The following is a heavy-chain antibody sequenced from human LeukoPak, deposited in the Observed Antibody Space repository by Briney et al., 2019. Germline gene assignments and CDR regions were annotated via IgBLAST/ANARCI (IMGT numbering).Heavy chain of an antibody. V-gene: IGHV1-46*01. Sequence: ASVKVSCKASGYTFTSYYMHWVRQAPGHGLEWLGIINPSGGSTSYAQKFQGRVTMTRDTSTSTVYMELSSLRSEDTAVYYCARGDMIVVPAATPTTGGAFDIWGQGTMVTVSS. CDR3: ARGDMIVVPAATPTTGGAFDI. D-gene: IGHD2-2*01. CDR1: GYTFTSYY. J-gene: IGHJ3*02. CDR2: INPSGGST.